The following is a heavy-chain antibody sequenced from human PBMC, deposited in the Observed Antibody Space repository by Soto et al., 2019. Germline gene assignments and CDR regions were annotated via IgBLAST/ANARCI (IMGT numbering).Heavy chain of an antibody. CDR3: ARDPSTSRFDY. CDR2: ISTYSGKR. CDR1: GYTFTSHG. J-gene: IGHJ4*02. Sequence: QVLLVQSGGEVRKPGASVKVSCKTSGYTFTSHGVSWLRQAPGQGLEWMGWISTYSGKRNYARKFQDRVTMGSDTSTSTVYMELRSLRSDDTAVYYCARDPSTSRFDYWGQGTLVTVSS. D-gene: IGHD2-2*01. V-gene: IGHV1-18*01.